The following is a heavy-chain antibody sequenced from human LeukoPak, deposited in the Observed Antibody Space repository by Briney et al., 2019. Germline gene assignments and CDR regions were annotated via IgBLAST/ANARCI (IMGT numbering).Heavy chain of an antibody. Sequence: GGSLRLFCAASGFTFSSYWMSWVRQAPGKGLEWVANIKKDGSEKYYVASVKGRFNTSRDKAKNTLYLQMNSLRAEYTAVYYCARVPYSSGWYVGAFDIWGQGTMVTVSS. CDR1: GFTFSSYW. CDR2: IKKDGSEK. J-gene: IGHJ3*02. CDR3: ARVPYSSGWYVGAFDI. D-gene: IGHD6-19*01. V-gene: IGHV3-7*01.